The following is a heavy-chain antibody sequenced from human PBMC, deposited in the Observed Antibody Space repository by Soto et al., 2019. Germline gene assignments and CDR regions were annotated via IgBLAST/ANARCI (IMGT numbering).Heavy chain of an antibody. D-gene: IGHD4-17*01. CDR3: ARGPFTVIDS. Sequence: EVQLVESGGGLGQPGGSLRISCEASGFIFSNYWMSWVRQAPGKGLEWVANINQDGGEKYYVDSVKGRFTISRDNAKNSLYLQLSSPRVDDMAVYYCARGPFTVIDSWGQGTLVTVSS. CDR2: INQDGGEK. V-gene: IGHV3-7*01. CDR1: GFIFSNYW. J-gene: IGHJ5*01.